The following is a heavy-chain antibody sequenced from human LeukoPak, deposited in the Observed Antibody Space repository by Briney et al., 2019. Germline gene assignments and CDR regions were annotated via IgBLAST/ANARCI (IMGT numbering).Heavy chain of an antibody. J-gene: IGHJ4*02. CDR1: GYSISSGYY. D-gene: IGHD5-12*01. Sequence: SETLSLTCTVSGYSISSGYYWGWIRQPPGKGLEWIGSIYHSGSTYYNPSLKSRVTISVDTSKNQFSLKLSSVTAADTAVYYCARVRNSGYDLLYDYWGQGTLVTVSS. CDR2: IYHSGST. CDR3: ARVRNSGYDLLYDY. V-gene: IGHV4-38-2*02.